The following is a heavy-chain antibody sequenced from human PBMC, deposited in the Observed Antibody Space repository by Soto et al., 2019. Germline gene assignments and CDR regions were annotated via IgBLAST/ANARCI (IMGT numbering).Heavy chain of an antibody. Sequence: EVQLVESGGGLVQPGGSLRLSCAASGFTFSDHYMDWVRQAPGKGLEWVGRSRNKANSYTTEYAASVKGRFTVSRDESTNSLYLQMNSLKTEDTAVYYCARGSLSYFDYWGQGTQVTVSS. CDR3: ARGSLSYFDY. CDR2: SRNKANSYTT. J-gene: IGHJ4*02. V-gene: IGHV3-72*01. D-gene: IGHD2-15*01. CDR1: GFTFSDHY.